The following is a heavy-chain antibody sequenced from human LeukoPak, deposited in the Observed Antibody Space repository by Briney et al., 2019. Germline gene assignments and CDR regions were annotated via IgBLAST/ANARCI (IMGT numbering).Heavy chain of an antibody. D-gene: IGHD3-22*01. J-gene: IGHJ3*02. CDR2: IYYSGST. V-gene: IGHV4-39*01. CDR3: ATRLDSSGYYYGDAFDI. Sequence: PSETLSLTCTVSGGSISSSSYYWGWIRQPPGKGLEWIGSIYYSGSTYYNPSLKSRVTISVDTSKNQFSLKLSSVTAADTAVYYCATRLDSSGYYYGDAFDIWGQGTMVTVSS. CDR1: GGSISSSSYY.